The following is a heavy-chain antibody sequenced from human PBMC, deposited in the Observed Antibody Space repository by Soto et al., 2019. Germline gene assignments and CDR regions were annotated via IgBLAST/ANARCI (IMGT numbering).Heavy chain of an antibody. V-gene: IGHV1-18*01. CDR3: ARGHEVIRGAPDV. CDR2: ISAYSVDT. J-gene: IGHJ6*02. Sequence: QVQLVQSGAEVKKPGASVKVSCKASGYRFQTYGMTWVRQAPGQGLEWMGWISAYSVDTYTTQKFQDRVTMTTDTSTGTAYMELRGLRSDDTAVYYCARGHEVIRGAPDVWGQGTTVTVSS. D-gene: IGHD2-21*01. CDR1: GYRFQTYG.